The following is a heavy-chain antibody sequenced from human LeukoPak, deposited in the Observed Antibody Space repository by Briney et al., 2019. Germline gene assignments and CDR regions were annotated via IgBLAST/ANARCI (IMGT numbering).Heavy chain of an antibody. V-gene: IGHV3-7*01. CDR3: VRDRGYCSGGTCYALWDY. Sequence: GGSLRLSCAASGFTFSNYWMTWVRQAPGKGLEWVAHIKEDGGEKYHVDPVKGRFTISRDNAKNSLYLQMNSLGAEDTAMYYCVRDRGYCSGGTCYALWDYWGQGTLVTVSS. CDR2: IKEDGGEK. CDR1: GFTFSNYW. J-gene: IGHJ4*02. D-gene: IGHD2-15*01.